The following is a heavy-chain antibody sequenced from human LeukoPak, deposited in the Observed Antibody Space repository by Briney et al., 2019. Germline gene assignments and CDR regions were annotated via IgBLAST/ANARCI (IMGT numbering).Heavy chain of an antibody. CDR1: GFTFSSYA. J-gene: IGHJ6*02. CDR3: ARVTVDTVVLAASVTYAYYYGMNV. D-gene: IGHD2-2*03. CDR2: ISYDGSNK. V-gene: IGHV3-30*01. Sequence: GGSLRLSCAASGFTFSSYAMHWVRQAPGKGLEWVAVISYDGSNKYYADSVKGRFTISRDNSKNTLYLQMNSLRADDTAVYYCARVTVDTVVLAASVTYAYYYGMNVWGQGTTVTVSS.